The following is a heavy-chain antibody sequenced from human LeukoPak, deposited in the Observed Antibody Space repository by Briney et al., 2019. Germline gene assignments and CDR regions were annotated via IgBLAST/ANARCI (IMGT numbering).Heavy chain of an antibody. V-gene: IGHV3-23*01. J-gene: IGHJ4*02. CDR3: ARVTRFQYSGSTRGY. Sequence: GGSLRLSCAASGFTFSSYAMSWVRQAPGKGLEWVSAISGSGGSTYYADSVKGRFTISRDNAKNSLYLQMNSLGAEDTAVYYCARVTRFQYSGSTRGYWGQGTLVTVSS. CDR2: ISGSGGST. CDR1: GFTFSSYA. D-gene: IGHD1-26*01.